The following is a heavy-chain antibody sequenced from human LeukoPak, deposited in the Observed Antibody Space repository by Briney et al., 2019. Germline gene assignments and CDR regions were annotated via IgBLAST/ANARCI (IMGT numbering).Heavy chain of an antibody. V-gene: IGHV3-21*01. CDR3: ARDHLAPYFASYSSSSGTFDY. Sequence: GGSLRLSCAASGFIFSSYSMNWVRQAPGKGLEWVSSISTSGSYIYYADSVKGRFTISRDNATNSLSLQMNSLRAEDTAVYYCARDHLAPYFASYSSSSGTFDYWGQGTLVTVSS. CDR2: ISTSGSYI. D-gene: IGHD6-6*01. CDR1: GFIFSSYS. J-gene: IGHJ4*02.